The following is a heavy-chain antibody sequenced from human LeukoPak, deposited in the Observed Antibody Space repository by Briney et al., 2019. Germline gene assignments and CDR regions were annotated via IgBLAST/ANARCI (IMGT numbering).Heavy chain of an antibody. CDR1: GFTFSDYY. CDR3: ARVQYYYDSSGYYPLRY. Sequence: GGSLRLSCAASGFTFSDYYMSWIRQAPGKGLEWVSYIGSSGSTIYYADSVKGRFTISKDNAKNSLYLQMNSLRAEDTAVYYCARVQYYYDSSGYYPLRYWGQGTLVTVSS. D-gene: IGHD3-22*01. J-gene: IGHJ4*02. V-gene: IGHV3-11*01. CDR2: IGSSGSTI.